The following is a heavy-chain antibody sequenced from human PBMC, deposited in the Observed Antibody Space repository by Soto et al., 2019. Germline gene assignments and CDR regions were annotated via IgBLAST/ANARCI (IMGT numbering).Heavy chain of an antibody. CDR3: ARELPPDL. CDR2: LWSAGLT. Sequence: VGSLRLSGAASGFTVGSKYMTCVRQAPGKGLEWVSILWSAGLTYYADSVRGRFTISRDNSKNTLYLQMNSLRVEDSAVYYCARELPPDLWGQGTVLTVSS. V-gene: IGHV3-53*01. J-gene: IGHJ5*02. CDR1: GFTVGSKY. D-gene: IGHD2-15*01.